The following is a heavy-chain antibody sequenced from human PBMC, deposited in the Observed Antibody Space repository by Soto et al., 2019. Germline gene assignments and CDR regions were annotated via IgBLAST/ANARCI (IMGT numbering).Heavy chain of an antibody. CDR3: ASVMYQDGYNNGYLGHVAFDI. CDR2: IIPIFGTA. D-gene: IGHD5-12*01. CDR1: GGTFSSYA. V-gene: IGHV1-69*13. Sequence: GASVKVSCKASGGTFSSYAISWVRQAPGQGLEWMGGIIPIFGTANYAQKFQGRVTITADESTSTAYMELSSLRSEDTAVYYCASVMYQDGYNNGYLGHVAFDIWGQGTMVTVSS. J-gene: IGHJ3*02.